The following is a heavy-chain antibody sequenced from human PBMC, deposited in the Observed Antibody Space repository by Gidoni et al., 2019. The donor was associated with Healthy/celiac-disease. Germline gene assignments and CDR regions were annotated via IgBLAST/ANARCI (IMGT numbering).Heavy chain of an antibody. CDR3: ARRYQLLQSTHEAFDI. CDR1: VGSNSSSGYY. J-gene: IGHJ3*02. Sequence: QVQLQESGSGLVEPSPTVSFTCTVSVGSNSSSGYYWTWIRQQPGKGLECIGYIYYSGSTYYNPSLKSRVTRSVDTSKNQFSLKLSAVTAADTAVYYCARRYQLLQSTHEAFDIWGQGTMVTVSS. CDR2: IYYSGST. D-gene: IGHD2-2*01. V-gene: IGHV4-31*03.